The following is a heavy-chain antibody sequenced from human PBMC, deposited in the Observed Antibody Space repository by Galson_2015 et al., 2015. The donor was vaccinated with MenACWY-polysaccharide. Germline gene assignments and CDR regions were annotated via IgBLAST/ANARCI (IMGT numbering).Heavy chain of an antibody. CDR2: IFYDGRT. J-gene: IGHJ3*02. CDR1: GASISYSNYY. Sequence: LSLTCTVSGASISYSNYYWGWLRQLPGKGLEWIGSIFYDGRTFYNPSFESRAAVSADTSRSQFFLDLNSMTAADTAVYYCAKAAHFEPFTIWGQGAMVGVSS. CDR3: AKAAHFEPFTI. V-gene: IGHV4-39*07. D-gene: IGHD2/OR15-2a*01.